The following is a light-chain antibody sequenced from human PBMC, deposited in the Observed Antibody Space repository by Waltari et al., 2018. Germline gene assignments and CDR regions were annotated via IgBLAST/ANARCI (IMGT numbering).Light chain of an antibody. V-gene: IGLV2-14*01. Sequence: QSALTQPASVSGSPGQSITLSCTGTSSDIGGYKYVSWCQQHPGKAPKLMIYVVSNRPSGVSNRFSGSKSGSTASLTISGLQSEDEADYYCSLYMNSSLVFGAGTKVTVL. J-gene: IGLJ3*02. CDR3: SLYMNSSLV. CDR2: VVS. CDR1: SSDIGGYKY.